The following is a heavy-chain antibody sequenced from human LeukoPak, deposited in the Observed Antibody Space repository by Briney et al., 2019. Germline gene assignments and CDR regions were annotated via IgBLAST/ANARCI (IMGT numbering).Heavy chain of an antibody. CDR3: ARDSELRYFDWLPTNYYYYYYMDV. CDR1: GFTFSSYS. J-gene: IGHJ6*03. D-gene: IGHD3-9*01. CDR2: ISSSSSTI. V-gene: IGHV3-48*01. Sequence: GGSLRLACAASGFTFSSYSMNWVRQAPGKGLEWVSYISSSSSTIYYADSVKGRFTISRDNAKNSLYLQMNSLRAEDTAVYYCARDSELRYFDWLPTNYYYYYYMDVWGKGTTVTVSS.